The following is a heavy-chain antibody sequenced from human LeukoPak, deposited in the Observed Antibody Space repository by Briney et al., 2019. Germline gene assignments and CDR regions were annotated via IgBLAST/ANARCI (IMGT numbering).Heavy chain of an antibody. V-gene: IGHV1-69*05. CDR1: GGTFSSYA. CDR2: IIPIFGTA. CDR3: AGYYGSGSYYKRMSLGY. Sequence: GASVKVSCKASGGTFSSYAISWVRQAPGQGLEWMGGIIPIFGTANYAQKFQGRVTITTDESTSTAYMELSSLRSEDTAVYYCAGYYGSGSYYKRMSLGYWGQGTLVTVSS. J-gene: IGHJ4*02. D-gene: IGHD3-10*01.